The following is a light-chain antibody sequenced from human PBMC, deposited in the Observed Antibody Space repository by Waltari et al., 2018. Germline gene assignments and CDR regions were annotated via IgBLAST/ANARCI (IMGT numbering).Light chain of an antibody. V-gene: IGKV1-39*01. CDR3: QQSYSTLLT. CDR1: QSISSY. Sequence: DIQMPQSPSSLSASVGDRVPITCRASQSISSYLNWYQQKPGKAPKLLIYAASSLQSGVPSRFSGSGSVTDFTLTISSLQPEDFATYYCQQSYSTLLTFGGGTKVEIK. J-gene: IGKJ4*01. CDR2: AAS.